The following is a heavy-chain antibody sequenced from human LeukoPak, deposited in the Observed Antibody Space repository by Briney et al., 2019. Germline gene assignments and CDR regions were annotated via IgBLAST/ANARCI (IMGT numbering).Heavy chain of an antibody. CDR3: ARGVTYYYDSSGYYYRIDAFDI. D-gene: IGHD3-22*01. CDR1: GYTFTSYG. V-gene: IGHV1-18*01. J-gene: IGHJ3*02. Sequence: GASVKVSCKASGYTFTSYGISWVRQAPGQGLEWMGWISAYNGNTNYAQKLQGRVTMTTDTSTRTAYVELRSLRSDDTAVYYCARGVTYYYDSSGYYYRIDAFDIWGQGTMVTVSS. CDR2: ISAYNGNT.